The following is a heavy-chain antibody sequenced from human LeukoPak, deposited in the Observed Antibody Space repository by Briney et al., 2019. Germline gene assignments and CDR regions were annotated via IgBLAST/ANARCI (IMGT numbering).Heavy chain of an antibody. D-gene: IGHD3-10*01. CDR1: GFTFSRYW. CDR2: IKQDGSEK. J-gene: IGHJ4*02. CDR3: ARAYQYGSGSYYPYYFDY. V-gene: IGHV3-7*01. Sequence: GGSLRLSCAASGFTFSRYWMNWVRQAPGKGLEWVANIKQDGSEKYYVASVEGRFTISRDNAKNSLFLQMNSLRAEDTAVYYCARAYQYGSGSYYPYYFDYWGLGTLVTVSS.